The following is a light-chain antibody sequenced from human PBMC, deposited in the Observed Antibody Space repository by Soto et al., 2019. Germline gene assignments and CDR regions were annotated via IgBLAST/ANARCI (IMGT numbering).Light chain of an antibody. CDR2: KGT. CDR1: SSDVGAYNS. V-gene: IGLV2-14*02. Sequence: QSVLAQLASVSGSPGQSITISCTGTSSDVGAYNSVSWYQQHPHRAPQVIIYKGTQRPSGVSNRFSGSTSGNAASLTISALQADDEADYYCSSYAGSSNVFGTGTKVTVL. J-gene: IGLJ1*01. CDR3: SSYAGSSNV.